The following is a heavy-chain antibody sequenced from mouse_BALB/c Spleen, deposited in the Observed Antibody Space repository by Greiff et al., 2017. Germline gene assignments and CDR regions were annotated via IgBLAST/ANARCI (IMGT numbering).Heavy chain of an antibody. CDR3: NSYYGKGGYYAMDY. Sequence: VQLQQSGAELVRSGASVKLSCTASGFNIKDYYMHWVKQRPEQGLEWIGWIDPENGDTEYAPKFQGKATMTAATSSNTAYLQLSSLTSEDTAVYYCNSYYGKGGYYAMDYWGQGTAVTVSS. D-gene: IGHD2-10*01. J-gene: IGHJ4*01. CDR2: IDPENGDT. V-gene: IGHV14-4*02. CDR1: GFNIKDYY.